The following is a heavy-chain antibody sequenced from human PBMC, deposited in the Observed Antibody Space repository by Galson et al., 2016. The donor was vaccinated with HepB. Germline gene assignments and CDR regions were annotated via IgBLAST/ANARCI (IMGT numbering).Heavy chain of an antibody. CDR3: AKGRAWTLHARLDS. D-gene: IGHD3/OR15-3a*01. V-gene: IGHV3-13*01. CDR2: IGNAGDT. Sequence: SLRLSCEASGFIVSSYDMHWVHQATVEGLEWVSAIGNAGDTYYPDSVKGRFTISRDNSKNMVHLQMNSLRAEDTAKYFCAKGRAWTLHARLDSWGQGTLATVSS. CDR1: GFIVSSYD. J-gene: IGHJ4*02.